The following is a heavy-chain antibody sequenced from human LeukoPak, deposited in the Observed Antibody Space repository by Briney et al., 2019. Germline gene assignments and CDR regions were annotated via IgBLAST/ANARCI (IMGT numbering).Heavy chain of an antibody. J-gene: IGHJ4*02. V-gene: IGHV4-34*01. D-gene: IGHD5-18*01. CDR1: GGSFSGYY. CDR3: ARGDTAMATPYFDY. CDR2: INHSGST. Sequence: KPSETLSLTCAVYGGSFSGYYWSWIRQPPGKGLEWIGEINHSGSTNYNPSLKSRVTISVDTSKNQFSLKLSSVTAADTAVYYCARGDTAMATPYFDYWGQGTLVTVSS.